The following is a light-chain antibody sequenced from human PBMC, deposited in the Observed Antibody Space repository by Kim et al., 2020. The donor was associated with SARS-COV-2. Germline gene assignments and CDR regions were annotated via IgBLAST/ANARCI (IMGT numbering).Light chain of an antibody. V-gene: IGKV1-5*03. J-gene: IGKJ1*01. CDR2: KAS. Sequence: SASAGDRITITCRASQSISTWLAWYQQKPGKAPKLLIYKASSLQSGVPSRFSGSGSGADFILTVSSLQPDDFATYYCQQYDTYPWTFGQGTKLEIK. CDR1: QSISTW. CDR3: QQYDTYPWT.